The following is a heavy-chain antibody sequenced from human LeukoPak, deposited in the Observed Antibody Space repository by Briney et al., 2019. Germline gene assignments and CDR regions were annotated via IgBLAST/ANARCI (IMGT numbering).Heavy chain of an antibody. D-gene: IGHD3-10*01. CDR2: ISGSGGST. V-gene: IGHV3-23*01. Sequence: PGGSLRLSCAASGFTFSSYAMSWVRQAPGKGLEWVSAISGSGGSTYYADSVKGRFTISRDNSKNTLYLQVNSLRAEDTAVYYCVRGSSGTVVRGVSWAWFDPWGQGTLVTVSS. J-gene: IGHJ5*02. CDR1: GFTFSSYA. CDR3: VRGSSGTVVRGVSWAWFDP.